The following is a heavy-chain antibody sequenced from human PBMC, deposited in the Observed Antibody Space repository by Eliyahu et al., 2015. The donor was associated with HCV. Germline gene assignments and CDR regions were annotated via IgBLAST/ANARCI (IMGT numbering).Heavy chain of an antibody. CDR2: ISYSGST. CDR3: ARLPIVTILGVVLGGGYFDY. CDR1: GVSIRXXSYY. V-gene: IGHV4-39*01. J-gene: IGHJ4*02. Sequence: QLQLQEPGPGLVKPSETLSLTCTVSGVSIRXXSYYWGWXRQPPGKGLEWIGSISYSGSTYYNPSLKSRVTVSVDTSKNQFSLKLSSVTAADTAVYYCARLPIVTILGVVLGGGYFDYWGQGTLVTVSS. D-gene: IGHD3-3*01.